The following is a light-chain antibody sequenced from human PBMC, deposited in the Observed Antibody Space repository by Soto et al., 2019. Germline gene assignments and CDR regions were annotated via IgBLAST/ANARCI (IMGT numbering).Light chain of an antibody. CDR2: GAS. CDR1: QSVGSNL. V-gene: IGKV3D-20*02. CDR3: QQRSNWPS. J-gene: IGKJ5*01. Sequence: EIVLTQSPGTLSLSPGERATLSCRASQSVGSNLLAWYQQKRGQAPRLLIYGASNRATGIPDRFSGSGSGTDFTLTISRLEPEDFAVYYCQQRSNWPSFGQGTRLEIK.